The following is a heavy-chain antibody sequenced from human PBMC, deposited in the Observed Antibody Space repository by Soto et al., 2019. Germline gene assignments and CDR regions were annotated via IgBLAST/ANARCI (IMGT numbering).Heavy chain of an antibody. J-gene: IGHJ5*02. CDR3: AIRGGRSGLDL. D-gene: IGHD3-16*01. CDR1: VERVSSNIAA. V-gene: IGHV6-1*01. CDR2: TSYSSNWLH. Sequence: TLSLSYAISVERVSSNIAAWNLIRTSPARGLGWLRRTSYSSNWLHDYTVSVKSRITIDPSTSNNHFSLQRNSVTPDDTAVYDCAIRGGRSGLDLWGQGTRVTAPQ.